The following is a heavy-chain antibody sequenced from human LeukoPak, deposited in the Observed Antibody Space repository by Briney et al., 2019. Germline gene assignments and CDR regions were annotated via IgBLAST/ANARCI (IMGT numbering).Heavy chain of an antibody. CDR1: GGSISSYY. CDR2: MYHTGHT. J-gene: IGHJ4*02. CDR3: ARHPFATPFDY. Sequence: PSETLSLTCTVSGGSISSYYWSWIRQPPGKGLEWIGYMYHTGHTMYNSSLKSRVTVSLDTSKNHFSLRLSSVTAADTAVYYCARHPFATPFDYWGPGTLVTISS. D-gene: IGHD2-15*01. V-gene: IGHV4-59*08.